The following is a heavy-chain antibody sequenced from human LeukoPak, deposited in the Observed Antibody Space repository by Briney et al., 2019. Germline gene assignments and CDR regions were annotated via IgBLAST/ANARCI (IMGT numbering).Heavy chain of an antibody. Sequence: ASVKVSCKASGYTFTSYGISWLRQAPGQGLEWMGWISAYNGNTNYAQKLQGRVTMTTDTSTSTAYMELRSLRSDDTAVYYCARVAAAAIYYYYGMDVWGQGTTVTVSS. CDR1: GYTFTSYG. CDR2: ISAYNGNT. V-gene: IGHV1-18*01. J-gene: IGHJ6*02. CDR3: ARVAAAAIYYYYGMDV. D-gene: IGHD6-13*01.